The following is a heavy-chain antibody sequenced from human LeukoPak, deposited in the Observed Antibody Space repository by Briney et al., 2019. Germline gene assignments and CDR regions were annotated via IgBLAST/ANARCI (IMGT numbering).Heavy chain of an antibody. V-gene: IGHV1-46*01. CDR2: IYPRDGST. CDR3: ARDQEAFDY. Sequence: PGASVKDSCKASGGTFSSYAISWVRQAPGQGLEWMGMIYPRDGSTSYAQKFQGRVTVTRDTSTSTVHMELSGLRSEDTAVYYCARDQEAFDYWGQGTLVTVSS. J-gene: IGHJ4*02. CDR1: GGTFSSYA.